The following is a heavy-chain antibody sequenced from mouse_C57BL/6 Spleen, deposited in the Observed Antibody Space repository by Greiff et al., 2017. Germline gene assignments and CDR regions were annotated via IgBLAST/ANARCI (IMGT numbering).Heavy chain of an antibody. CDR3: ARGRDYDPIFAY. CDR1: GYTFTSYW. Sequence: VQLKQPGAELVRPGSSVKLSCKASGYTFTSYWMHWVKQRPIQGLEWIGNIDPSDSETHYNQKFKDKATLTVDKSSSTAYMQLSSLTSEDSAVYYCARGRDYDPIFAYWGQGTLVTVSA. J-gene: IGHJ3*01. V-gene: IGHV1-52*01. CDR2: IDPSDSET. D-gene: IGHD2-4*01.